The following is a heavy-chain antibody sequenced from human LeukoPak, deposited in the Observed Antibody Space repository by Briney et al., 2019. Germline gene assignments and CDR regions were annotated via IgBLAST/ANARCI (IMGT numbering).Heavy chain of an antibody. J-gene: IGHJ5*02. CDR1: GGSISSYY. CDR2: IYYSGST. V-gene: IGHV4-59*01. Sequence: SETLSLTCTVSGGSISSYYWSWIRQPPGKGLEWIGYIYYSGSTNYNPSLESRVTISVDTSKNQFSLKLSSVTAADTAVYYCARRPLGDRHWFDPWGQGTLVTVSS. D-gene: IGHD3-16*01. CDR3: ARRPLGDRHWFDP.